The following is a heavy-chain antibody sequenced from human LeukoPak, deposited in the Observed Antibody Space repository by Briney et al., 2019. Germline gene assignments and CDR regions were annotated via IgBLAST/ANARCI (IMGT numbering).Heavy chain of an antibody. CDR1: GGSISSGDYY. CDR2: IYYSGST. CDR3: ARVSVDTAMVLDAFDI. V-gene: IGHV4-30-4*01. J-gene: IGHJ3*02. D-gene: IGHD5-18*01. Sequence: KPSETLSLTCTVSGGSISSGDYYWSWIRQPPGKGLEWIGYIYYSGSTYYNPSLKSRVTISVDTSKNQFSLKLSSVTAADTAVYYCARVSVDTAMVLDAFDIWGQGTMVTVSS.